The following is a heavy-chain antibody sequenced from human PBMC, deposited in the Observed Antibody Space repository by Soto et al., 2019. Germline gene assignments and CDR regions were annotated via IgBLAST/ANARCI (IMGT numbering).Heavy chain of an antibody. Sequence: ISLTRQSRGKGLEWVSYSGGSGRTIYYADSVKGRFTISRDNAKNSLYLQMNSLRAEDTAFYYCASNTIADSRRVLWGQ. D-gene: IGHD6-13*01. J-gene: IGHJ1*01. CDR2: SGGSGRTI. CDR3: ASNTIADSRRVL. V-gene: IGHV3-11*01.